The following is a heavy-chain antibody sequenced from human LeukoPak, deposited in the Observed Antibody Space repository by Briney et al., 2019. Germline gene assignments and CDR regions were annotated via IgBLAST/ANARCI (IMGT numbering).Heavy chain of an antibody. Sequence: SGPTLVNPTQTLTLTCTSSGFSLSTSGVGVGWIRQPPGKALEWLALIYWDDDKRYSPSLKSRLTITKDTSKNQVVLTMTNMDPVDTATYYCARIRSVLRYFDWDNPTSDYWGQGTLVTVSS. D-gene: IGHD3-9*01. CDR1: GFSLSTSGVG. CDR3: ARIRSVLRYFDWDNPTSDY. V-gene: IGHV2-5*02. CDR2: IYWDDDK. J-gene: IGHJ4*02.